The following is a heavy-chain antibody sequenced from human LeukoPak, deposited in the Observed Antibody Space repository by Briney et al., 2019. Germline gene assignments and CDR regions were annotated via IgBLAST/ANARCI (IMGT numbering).Heavy chain of an antibody. CDR2: ISAYNGNT. J-gene: IGHJ4*02. CDR3: ERDYGTDTAMAY. CDR1: GYTFTSYG. D-gene: IGHD5-18*01. Sequence: ASVKVSCKASGYTFTSYGSSWVRQAPGQGLEWMGWISAYNGNTNYAQKLQGRVTMTTDTSTSTAYMELRSLRSDDTAVYYCERDYGTDTAMAYWGQGTLVTVSS. V-gene: IGHV1-18*01.